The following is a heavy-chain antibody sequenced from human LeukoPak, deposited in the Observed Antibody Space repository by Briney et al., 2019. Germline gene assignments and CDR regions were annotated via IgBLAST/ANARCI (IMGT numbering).Heavy chain of an antibody. J-gene: IGHJ4*02. CDR1: GFTFSSYW. V-gene: IGHV3-7*01. CDR3: ARDRLHYGEYEKTFDY. CDR2: IKEDGGEK. Sequence: GGSLRLSCAASGFTFSSYWMSWVRQAPGKGLEWVANIKEDGGEKYSVDSVKGRFTISRDNAMNSLYLEMNSLRAEDTAVYYCARDRLHYGEYEKTFDYWGQGTLVSVSS. D-gene: IGHD4-17*01.